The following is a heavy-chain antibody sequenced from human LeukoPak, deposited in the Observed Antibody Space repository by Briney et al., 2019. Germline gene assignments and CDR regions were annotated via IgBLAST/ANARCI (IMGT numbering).Heavy chain of an antibody. D-gene: IGHD3-16*01. J-gene: IGHJ4*02. V-gene: IGHV4-30-2*01. CDR2: IYHSGST. CDR3: ARTYYDYVWGSYRTYYFVY. Sequence: SQTLSLTCAVSGGSISSGGYSWSWIRQPPGKGLEWIGYIYHSGSTYYNPSLKSRVTISVDRSKNQFSLKLSSVTAADTAVYYCARTYYDYVWGSYRTYYFVYWGQGTLVTVSS. CDR1: GGSISSGGYS.